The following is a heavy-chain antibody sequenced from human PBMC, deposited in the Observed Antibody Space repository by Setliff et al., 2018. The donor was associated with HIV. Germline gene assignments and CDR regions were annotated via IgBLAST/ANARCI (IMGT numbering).Heavy chain of an antibody. Sequence: SETLSLTCRVSGGSVSDSTYYWGWIRQPPGKRLEWIGSFFYTGTTYYNPSLKSRVTISVDTSDNLFSLNLTSVTAADTAAYYCARHPRSDDAFDFWGQGTTVTVSS. CDR2: FFYTGTT. J-gene: IGHJ3*01. CDR3: ARHPRSDDAFDF. CDR1: GGSVSDSTYY. V-gene: IGHV4-39*02.